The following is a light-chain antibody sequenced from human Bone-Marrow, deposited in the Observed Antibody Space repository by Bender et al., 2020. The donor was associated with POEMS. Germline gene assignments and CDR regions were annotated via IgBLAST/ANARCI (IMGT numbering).Light chain of an antibody. Sequence: QSALTQPASVSGSPGQSITISCTGTSRDVGYYDFVSWYQQHPGKAPKLMIYEVSNRPSGVSNRFSGSKSGNTASLTISGLQAEDEADYFCGSYTSSSTYVFGTGTKVTVL. CDR2: EVS. V-gene: IGLV2-14*01. CDR1: SRDVGYYDF. J-gene: IGLJ1*01. CDR3: GSYTSSSTYV.